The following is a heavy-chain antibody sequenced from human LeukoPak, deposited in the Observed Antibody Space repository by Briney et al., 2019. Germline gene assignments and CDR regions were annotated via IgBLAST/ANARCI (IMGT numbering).Heavy chain of an antibody. D-gene: IGHD6-19*01. CDR1: GFTFSDYA. CDR3: AKGSGSGWYGWFAP. V-gene: IGHV3-23*01. Sequence: GESLRLFCAASGFTFSDYAMYWVRQAPGKGLEWVSPKEASGGATYYADSVKGRFTISRDNSKNTFYLQMNSLRAEDTAVYYCAKGSGSGWYGWFAPWGQGTLVTVSS. CDR2: KEASGGAT. J-gene: IGHJ5*02.